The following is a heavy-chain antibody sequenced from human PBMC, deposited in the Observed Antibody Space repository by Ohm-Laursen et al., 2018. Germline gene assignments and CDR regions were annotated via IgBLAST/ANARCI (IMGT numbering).Heavy chain of an antibody. J-gene: IGHJ4*02. CDR2: INHSGST. V-gene: IGHV4-34*01. D-gene: IGHD3-22*01. CDR3: ARNTSGDSSAIDQ. Sequence: PGTLSLTCAVYGGSFSGYYWTWIRQPPGKGLEWIGEINHSGSTNYNPSLKSRVTISVDTSKNQFSLKLSSVTAADTAMYYCARNTSGDSSAIDQWGQGTLVTVSS. CDR1: GGSFSGYY.